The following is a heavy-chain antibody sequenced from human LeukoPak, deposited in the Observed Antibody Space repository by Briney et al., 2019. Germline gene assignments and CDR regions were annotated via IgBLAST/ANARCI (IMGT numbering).Heavy chain of an antibody. J-gene: IGHJ4*02. CDR2: INMYNGNT. CDR3: ARVVGNYVWGSYRPEGCFDS. CDR1: GYTFTSYA. V-gene: IGHV1-18*01. Sequence: ASVKVSCKASGYTFTSYAISWVRQAPGQGPEWMGWINMYNGNTNYAQKLQGRVTMTKDTSTSTAYMELRSLRSDDTAVYYCARVVGNYVWGSYRPEGCFDSWGQGTLVTVSS. D-gene: IGHD3-16*02.